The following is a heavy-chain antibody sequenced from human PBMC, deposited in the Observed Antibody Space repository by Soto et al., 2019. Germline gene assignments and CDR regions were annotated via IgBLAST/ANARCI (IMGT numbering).Heavy chain of an antibody. CDR3: ARDRINYAGYGMDV. CDR1: GFTFSSYG. J-gene: IGHJ6*02. D-gene: IGHD2-15*01. CDR2: ISSSSSYI. Sequence: PGGSLRLSCVASGFTFSSYGMHWVRQAPGKGLEWVSSISSSSSYIYYADSVKGRFTISRDNAKNSLYLQMNSLRAEDTAVYYCARDRINYAGYGMDVWGQGTTVTVSS. V-gene: IGHV3-21*01.